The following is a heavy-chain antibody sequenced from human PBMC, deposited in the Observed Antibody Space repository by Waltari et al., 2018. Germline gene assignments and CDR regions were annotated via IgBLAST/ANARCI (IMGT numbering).Heavy chain of an antibody. D-gene: IGHD6-19*01. CDR2: ISYDGSNK. CDR3: ARDIGIAVAGHFDY. V-gene: IGHV3-30*01. CDR1: GFSFSSYA. J-gene: IGHJ4*02. Sequence: QVQLVESGVGVVQPGRSLRLSCAASGFSFSSYAMQWLRQAPGKGLEWVAVISYDGSNKYYADSVKGRFTISRDNSKNTLYLQMNSLRAEDTAVYYCARDIGIAVAGHFDYWGQGTLATVSS.